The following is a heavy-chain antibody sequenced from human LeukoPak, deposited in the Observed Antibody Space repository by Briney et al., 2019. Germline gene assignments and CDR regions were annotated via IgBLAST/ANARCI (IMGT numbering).Heavy chain of an antibody. CDR3: ASFFTLGYYYMDV. CDR1: GYTFTSYD. D-gene: IGHD3-16*01. CDR2: INPNSGGT. Sequence: ASVKVSCKASGYTFTSYDINWVRQATGQGLEWMGWINPNSGGTNYAQKFQGRVTMTRDTSISTAYMELSRLRSDDTAVYYCASFFTLGYYYMDVWGKGTTVTVSS. V-gene: IGHV1-2*02. J-gene: IGHJ6*03.